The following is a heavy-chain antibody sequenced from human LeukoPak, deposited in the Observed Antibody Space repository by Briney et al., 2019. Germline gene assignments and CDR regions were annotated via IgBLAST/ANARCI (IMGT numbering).Heavy chain of an antibody. Sequence: PSQTLSLTCTVSHGSINSYYWSWIRQPPGKGLEWIGYIYYSGSTNYNPSLKSRVTISLDTSKNQLSLKLSSVTAADTAVYFCARLSNFGGHLDYWGQGTLVTVSS. CDR1: HGSINSYY. J-gene: IGHJ4*02. CDR2: IYYSGST. D-gene: IGHD3-10*01. V-gene: IGHV4-59*01. CDR3: ARLSNFGGHLDY.